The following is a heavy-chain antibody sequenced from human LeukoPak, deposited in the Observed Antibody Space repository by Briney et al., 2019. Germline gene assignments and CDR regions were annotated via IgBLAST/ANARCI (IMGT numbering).Heavy chain of an antibody. J-gene: IGHJ4*02. D-gene: IGHD7-27*01. V-gene: IGHV3-21*01. CDR3: ARAGLGIPYFDY. CDR2: ISSSSSYI. CDR1: GFTFSSYE. Sequence: GGSLRLSCAASGFTFSSYEMNWVRQAPGKGLEWVSSISSSSSYIYYADSVKGRFTISRDNAKNSLYLQMNSLRAEDTAVYYCARAGLGIPYFDYWGQGTLVTVSS.